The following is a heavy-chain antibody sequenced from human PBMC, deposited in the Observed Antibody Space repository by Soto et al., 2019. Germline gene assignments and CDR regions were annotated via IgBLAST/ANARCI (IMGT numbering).Heavy chain of an antibody. CDR1: GGSFSGYY. CDR3: ARGIAAAGGGWFDP. D-gene: IGHD6-13*01. CDR2: INHSGST. V-gene: IGHV4-34*01. Sequence: SETLSLTCAVYGGSFSGYYWSWIRQPPGKGLEWIGEINHSGSTNYNPSLKTRVTISVDTSKNQFSLKLSSVTAADTAVYYCARGIAAAGGGWFDPWGQGTLVTVSS. J-gene: IGHJ5*02.